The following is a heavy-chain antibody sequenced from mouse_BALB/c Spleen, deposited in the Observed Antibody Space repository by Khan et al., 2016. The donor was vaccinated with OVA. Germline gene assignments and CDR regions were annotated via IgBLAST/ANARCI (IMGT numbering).Heavy chain of an antibody. D-gene: IGHD1-1*01. CDR3: ARGISLLRYPDYFDY. CDR1: GYSITSDYA. V-gene: IGHV3-2*02. J-gene: IGHJ2*01. Sequence: VQLKQSGPGLVKPSQSLSLTCTVTGYSITSDYAWNWIRQFPGNKLEWMGYISYSGSTSYNPSLKSRISITRDTSKNQFFLQLNSVTTEDTATYYCARGISLLRYPDYFDYWGQGTPLTVSS. CDR2: ISYSGST.